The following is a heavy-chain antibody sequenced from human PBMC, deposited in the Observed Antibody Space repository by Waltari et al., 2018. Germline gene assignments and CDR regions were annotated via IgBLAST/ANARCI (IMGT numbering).Heavy chain of an antibody. CDR1: GGALSDNY. V-gene: IGHV4-34*01. CDR2: NNHSGNH. D-gene: IGHD6-6*01. CDR3: ARVGYSSSSGNYLDH. J-gene: IGHJ4*02. Sequence: QVQLQQWGTGLLKPSETLSLTCAVYGGALSDNYWIWIRQPPGKGLEWIGENNHSGNHNYNSSLKSRVTISIHTSINQFSLKLSSVTAADTSVYYCARVGYSSSSGNYLDHWGQGTLVTVSS.